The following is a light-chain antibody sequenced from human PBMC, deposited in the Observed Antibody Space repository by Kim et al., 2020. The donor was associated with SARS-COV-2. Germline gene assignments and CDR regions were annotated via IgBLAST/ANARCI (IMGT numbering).Light chain of an antibody. CDR1: QSVLHSSNNKNY. V-gene: IGKV4-1*01. J-gene: IGKJ4*01. CDR3: QQYYTTPLT. Sequence: DIVMTQSPDSLAVSLGERATINCKSSQSVLHSSNNKNYLAWYQQKPGQPPKLLIYWASTRESGVPDRFSGSGSGTDFTLIISSLQAEDVAVYYCQQYYTTPLTFGGGTKVDIK. CDR2: WAS.